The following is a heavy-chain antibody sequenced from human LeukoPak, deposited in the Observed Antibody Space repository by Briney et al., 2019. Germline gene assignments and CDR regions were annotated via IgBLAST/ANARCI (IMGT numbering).Heavy chain of an antibody. V-gene: IGHV3-30*18. CDR1: GXTFSHYG. CDR3: AKDVDSRGYDY. CDR2: IWNDGSYK. Sequence: GRSLRLSCAASGXTFSHYGMHWVRQAPGKGLEWVAVIWNDGSYKYYADSVKGRFTISKDNSKNTLYLQMDSLRAEDTAVYYCAKDVDSRGYDYWGQGILVTVSS. D-gene: IGHD3-22*01. J-gene: IGHJ4*02.